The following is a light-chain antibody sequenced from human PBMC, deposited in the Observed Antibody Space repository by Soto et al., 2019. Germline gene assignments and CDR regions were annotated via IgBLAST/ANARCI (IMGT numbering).Light chain of an antibody. J-gene: IGLJ2*01. V-gene: IGLV1-44*01. CDR1: NSNIGSNT. CDR2: SDN. Sequence: QSVLTQPPSASGTPGQRVTISCSGSNSNIGSNTVSWYQQLPGTAPKSLIYSDNQRPSGVPDRISGSRSGTSASLAISGLQSGDEAEYYCAAWDDSLRGRVFGGGTKFTVL. CDR3: AAWDDSLRGRV.